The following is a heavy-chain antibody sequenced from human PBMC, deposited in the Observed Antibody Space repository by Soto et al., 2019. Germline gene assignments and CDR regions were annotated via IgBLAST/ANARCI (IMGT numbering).Heavy chain of an antibody. J-gene: IGHJ6*02. V-gene: IGHV2-5*02. CDR1: GFSLSTGGVG. CDR2: IYWDDDK. D-gene: IGHD2-21*02. CDR3: AHSRCGGDCLQSYSSHYYYGMDV. Sequence: QITLKESGLTLVKPTQTLTLTCTFSGFSLSTGGVGVGWIRQPPGKALEWLALIYWDDDKRYSPSLKSRLTITKDTSKNQVVLTMTNMDPVDTATYYCAHSRCGGDCLQSYSSHYYYGMDVWGQGTTVTVSS.